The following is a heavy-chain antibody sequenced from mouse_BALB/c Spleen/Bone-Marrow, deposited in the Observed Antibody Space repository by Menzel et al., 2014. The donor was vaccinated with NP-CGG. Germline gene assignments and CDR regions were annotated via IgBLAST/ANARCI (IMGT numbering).Heavy chain of an antibody. CDR3: TSLSSMITAAWFAY. Sequence: EVKLLESGGGLVLPGGSLKLSCAASGFTFSSYGMSWVRQNIDKRLELVATIKSNGGSTYYPDSVKGRFSISRDNAKNTLYLQMSSLKSEDTAMYYCTSLSSMITAAWFAYWGQGTLVTISA. V-gene: IGHV5-6-3*01. J-gene: IGHJ3*01. CDR2: IKSNGGST. D-gene: IGHD2-4*01. CDR1: GFTFSSYG.